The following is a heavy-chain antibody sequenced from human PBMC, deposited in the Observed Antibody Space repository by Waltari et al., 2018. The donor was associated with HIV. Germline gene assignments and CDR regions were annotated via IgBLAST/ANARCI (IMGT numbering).Heavy chain of an antibody. Sequence: QVQLQESGPGLVKPSETLSLTCAVSGYSISTAYYWGWIRQPPGKGLQWIGNVYHSGSTDFSPSLKSRVTISVDTSKNQFSLKLTSVTAADTAVYYCAREDGHYIQVPGIWGQGALVTVSS. CDR1: GYSISTAYY. CDR3: AREDGHYIQVPGI. D-gene: IGHD1-20*01. J-gene: IGHJ4*02. V-gene: IGHV4-38-2*01. CDR2: VYHSGST.